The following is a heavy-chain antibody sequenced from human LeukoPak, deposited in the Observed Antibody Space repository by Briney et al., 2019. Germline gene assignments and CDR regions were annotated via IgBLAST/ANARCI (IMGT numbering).Heavy chain of an antibody. CDR1: GFSFSSYS. V-gene: IGHV3-48*01. CDR3: AKAVVPVISQHYFDY. CDR2: ITSSSTTI. Sequence: PGGSLRLSCAASGFSFSSYSMIWVRQAPGKGLEWVSYITSSSTTIYYADSVKGRFTISRDNAKNSLYLQMNSLRAEDTAVYYCAKAVVPVISQHYFDYWGQGSLVTVSS. J-gene: IGHJ4*02. D-gene: IGHD3-22*01.